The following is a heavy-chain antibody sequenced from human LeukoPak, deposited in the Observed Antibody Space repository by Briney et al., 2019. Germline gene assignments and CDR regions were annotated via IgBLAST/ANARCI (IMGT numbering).Heavy chain of an antibody. Sequence: SVKVSCKASGGTFSSYAISWVRQAPGQGLEWMGGIIPIFGTANYAQKFQGRVTITADESASTAYMELSSLRSEDTAVYYCAEGEDDSSGYYYYWGQGTLVTVSS. CDR2: IIPIFGTA. D-gene: IGHD3-22*01. V-gene: IGHV1-69*13. CDR3: AEGEDDSSGYYYY. J-gene: IGHJ4*02. CDR1: GGTFSSYA.